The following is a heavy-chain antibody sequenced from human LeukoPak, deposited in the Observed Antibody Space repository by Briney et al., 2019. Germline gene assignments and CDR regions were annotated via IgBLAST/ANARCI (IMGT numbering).Heavy chain of an antibody. Sequence: GGSLRLSCAASGFTFSSYGMSWVRQAPGKGLEWVSAISGSGGSTYYADSVKGRFTISRDNSKNTLYLQMNSLRAEDTAVYYCAKDRLLYYYGSGSYFDYWGQGTLVTVSS. CDR3: AKDRLLYYYGSGSYFDY. CDR2: ISGSGGST. V-gene: IGHV3-23*01. CDR1: GFTFSSYG. D-gene: IGHD3-10*01. J-gene: IGHJ4*02.